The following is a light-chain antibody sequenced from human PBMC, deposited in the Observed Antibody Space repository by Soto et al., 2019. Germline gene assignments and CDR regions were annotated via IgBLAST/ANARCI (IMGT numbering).Light chain of an antibody. J-gene: IGKJ2*01. Sequence: EIVLTQSPGTLSLSPGERATLSCRASRSISSTYLAWYQQKPGQAPRLLIYGASSRATGIPDRFSGSGSGTGFTLTISRLEPEDFAVYYCQQYGGAPPYTFGQGTKREIK. CDR3: QQYGGAPPYT. V-gene: IGKV3-20*01. CDR2: GAS. CDR1: RSISSTY.